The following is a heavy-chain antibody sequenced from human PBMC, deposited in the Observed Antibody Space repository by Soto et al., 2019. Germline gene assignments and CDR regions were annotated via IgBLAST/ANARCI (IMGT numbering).Heavy chain of an antibody. Sequence: ASVKVSCKASGYTFTGYYMHWVRQAPGQGLEWMGWINPNSGGTNYAQKFQGRVTMTRDTSISTAYMELSRLRSDDTAVYYCARGGDIVVVVAAITGGMDVWGQGTTVTVSS. V-gene: IGHV1-2*02. J-gene: IGHJ6*02. CDR3: ARGGDIVVVVAAITGGMDV. D-gene: IGHD2-15*01. CDR1: GYTFTGYY. CDR2: INPNSGGT.